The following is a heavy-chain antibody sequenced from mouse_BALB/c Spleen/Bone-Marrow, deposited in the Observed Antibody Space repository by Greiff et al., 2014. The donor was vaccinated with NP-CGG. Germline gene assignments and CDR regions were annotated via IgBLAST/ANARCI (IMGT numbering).Heavy chain of an antibody. CDR1: GLNIKDYY. Sequence: EVQLQQSGAELVRSGASVKLSCTASGLNIKDYYMHWVKQRPEQGLEWIGWIDPENGDTEYAPKFQGKATMTADTSSNTAYLQLSSLTSEDTAVYYCNARYYYAMDYWGQGTSVTVSS. V-gene: IGHV14-4*02. CDR2: IDPENGDT. J-gene: IGHJ4*01. CDR3: NARYYYAMDY.